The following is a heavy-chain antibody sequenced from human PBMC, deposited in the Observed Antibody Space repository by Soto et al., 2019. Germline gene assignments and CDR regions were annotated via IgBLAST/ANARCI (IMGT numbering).Heavy chain of an antibody. CDR1: GDSVSSNRVT. V-gene: IGHV6-1*01. D-gene: IGHD2-2*01. CDR3: VRLVGNSWLDF. CDR2: TYFRSKWYN. Sequence: PSQTLSLTCVISGDSVSSNRVTWNWIRQSPSRGLEWLGRTYFRSKWYNDYAESVRSRITIDPDTSKNQFSLHLNSVTPEDTAVYYCVRLVGNSWLDFWGQGTLVTV. J-gene: IGHJ5*01.